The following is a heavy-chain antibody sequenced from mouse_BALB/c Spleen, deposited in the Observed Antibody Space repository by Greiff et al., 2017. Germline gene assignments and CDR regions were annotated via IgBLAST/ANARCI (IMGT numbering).Heavy chain of an antibody. J-gene: IGHJ4*01. Sequence: VQLQQSGAELARPGASVKLSCKASGYTFTDYYINWVKQRTGQGLEWIGEIYPGSGNTYYNEKFKGKATLTADKSSSTAYMQLSSLTSEDSAVYFCARSGYYRYDGYYAMDYWGQGTSVTVSS. V-gene: IGHV1-77*01. D-gene: IGHD2-14*01. CDR1: GYTFTDYY. CDR2: IYPGSGNT. CDR3: ARSGYYRYDGYYAMDY.